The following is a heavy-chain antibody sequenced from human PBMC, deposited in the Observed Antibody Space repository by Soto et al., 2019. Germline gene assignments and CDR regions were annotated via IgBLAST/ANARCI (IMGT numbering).Heavy chain of an antibody. CDR2: INHRGST. Sequence: LEMLSLTYAVYGGSFSGYCGSRIRQPTRKGLERIREINHRGSTNYNPSLKSRVTISVDTSKNQFSLKLSSVTAADTAVYYCARDLTGGPTYYDFWSGYPPVDYWGLGTLVTVSS. CDR1: GGSFSGYC. D-gene: IGHD3-3*01. V-gene: IGHV4-34*01. J-gene: IGHJ4*02. CDR3: ARDLTGGPTYYDFWSGYPPVDY.